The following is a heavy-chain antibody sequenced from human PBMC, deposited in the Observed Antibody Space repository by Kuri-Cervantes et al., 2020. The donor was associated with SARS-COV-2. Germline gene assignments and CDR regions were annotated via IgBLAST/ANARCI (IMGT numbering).Heavy chain of an antibody. Sequence: ESLKISCAVSGYSISSGYYWGWIRQPPGKGLEWIGSIYHSGSTYYNPSLKSRVTISVDTSKNQFSLKLSSVTAADTAVYYCAGVGIYPYGLLRHSGMDVWGQGTTVTVSS. CDR1: GYSISSGYY. J-gene: IGHJ6*02. V-gene: IGHV4-38-2*01. CDR2: IYHSGST. CDR3: AGVGIYPYGLLRHSGMDV. D-gene: IGHD1-14*01.